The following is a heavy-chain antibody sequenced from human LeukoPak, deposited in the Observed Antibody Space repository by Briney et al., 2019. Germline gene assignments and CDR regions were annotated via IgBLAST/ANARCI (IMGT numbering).Heavy chain of an antibody. CDR2: IYYSGST. V-gene: IGHV4-39*01. Sequence: SETLSLTCTVSGGSIGSSSYYWGWIRQPPGKGLEWIGSIYYSGSTYYNPSLKSRVTISVDTSKNQFSLKLSSVTAADTAVYYCARQRYDFWSGYYTGVDAFDIWGQGTMVTVSS. J-gene: IGHJ3*02. CDR1: GGSIGSSSYY. CDR3: ARQRYDFWSGYYTGVDAFDI. D-gene: IGHD3-3*01.